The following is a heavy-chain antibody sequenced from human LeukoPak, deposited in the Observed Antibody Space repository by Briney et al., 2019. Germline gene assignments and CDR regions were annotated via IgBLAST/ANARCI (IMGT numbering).Heavy chain of an antibody. CDR2: IYYSGST. CDR3: ARDSGRAGYSSSWYGYSSSWYENHYHGMDV. V-gene: IGHV4-59*01. CDR1: GVSISSYY. J-gene: IGHJ6*02. Sequence: SETLSLTCTVSGVSISSYYWSWIRQPPGKGLEWIGYIYYSGSTNYNPSLKSRVTISVDTSKNQFSLKLSSVTAADTAVYYCARDSGRAGYSSSWYGYSSSWYENHYHGMDVWGQGTTVTVSS. D-gene: IGHD6-13*01.